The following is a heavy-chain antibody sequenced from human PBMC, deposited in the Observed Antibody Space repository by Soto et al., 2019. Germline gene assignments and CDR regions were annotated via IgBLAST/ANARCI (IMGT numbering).Heavy chain of an antibody. CDR1: GYTFTGHY. J-gene: IGHJ4*02. CDR2: IGPESGAT. D-gene: IGHD5-12*01. V-gene: IGHV1-2*02. Sequence: ASVKVSCKASGYTFTGHYIHWVRQAPEQGPEWMGEIGPESGATRFAQKFQGRVTMTRDMSITTVYMELNNLSPDDTAVYYCGRGRSGQIVVFYWGQGTPVPVSS. CDR3: GRGRSGQIVVFY.